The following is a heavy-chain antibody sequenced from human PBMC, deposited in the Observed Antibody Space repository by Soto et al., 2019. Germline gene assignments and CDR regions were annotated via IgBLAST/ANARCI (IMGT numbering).Heavy chain of an antibody. Sequence: GASVKVSCKPSGYTFTYYGISWVRQAPGQGLEWMGWISTYNGNTNYAQKLRGRVTLTTDTSTSTAYMELRSLTSDDTAVYYCARWEDNGSAAIFDYWGQGTLVTVSS. CDR2: ISTYNGNT. CDR1: GYTFTYYG. D-gene: IGHD2-8*01. CDR3: ARWEDNGSAAIFDY. J-gene: IGHJ4*02. V-gene: IGHV1-18*01.